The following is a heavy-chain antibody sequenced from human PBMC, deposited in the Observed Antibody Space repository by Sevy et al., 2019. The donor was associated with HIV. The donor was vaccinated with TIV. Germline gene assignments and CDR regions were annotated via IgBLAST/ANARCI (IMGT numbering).Heavy chain of an antibody. CDR3: ARAIGAAGAW. V-gene: IGHV3-7*01. CDR1: GFTISSFW. J-gene: IGHJ4*02. Sequence: GGSLRLSCAASGFTISSFWMHWVRQAPGKGLEWVANINQDGSAIYYADSVKGQFTISRDNIRNFLYLQMSSLTVEDTARYYCARAIGAAGAWWGQGILVTVSS. CDR2: INQDGSAI. D-gene: IGHD6-25*01.